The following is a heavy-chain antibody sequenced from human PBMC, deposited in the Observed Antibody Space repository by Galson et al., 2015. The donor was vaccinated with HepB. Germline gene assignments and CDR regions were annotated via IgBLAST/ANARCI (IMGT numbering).Heavy chain of an antibody. D-gene: IGHD6-6*01. V-gene: IGHV1-69*06. CDR2: IIPIFGTA. CDR3: ARGGSSSHYYYYGMDV. J-gene: IGHJ6*02. Sequence: SVKVSCKASGGTFSSYAISWVRQAPGQGLEWMGGIIPIFGTANYAQKFQGRVTITADKSTSTAYMELSSLRSEDTAVYYCARGGSSSHYYYYGMDVWGQGTTVTVSS. CDR1: GGTFSSYA.